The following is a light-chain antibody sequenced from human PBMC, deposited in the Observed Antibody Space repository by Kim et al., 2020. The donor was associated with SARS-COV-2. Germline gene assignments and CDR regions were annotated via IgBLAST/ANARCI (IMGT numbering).Light chain of an antibody. CDR3: AAWDDSLSGVL. J-gene: IGLJ2*01. Sequence: QSVLTQPPSASGTPGQRVTISCSGSSSNTGSNFVYWYQQIPGSAPRLLIYSNNQRPSGVPDRFSGSKSGTSASLAISGLRSEDEADYHCAAWDDSLSGVLFGGGTKLTVL. CDR1: SSNTGSNF. V-gene: IGLV1-47*02. CDR2: SNN.